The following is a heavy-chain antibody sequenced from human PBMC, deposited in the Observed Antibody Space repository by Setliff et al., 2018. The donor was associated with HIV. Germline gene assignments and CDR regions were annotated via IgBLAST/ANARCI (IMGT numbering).Heavy chain of an antibody. CDR2: ISYDGSNI. CDR1: GLTFSHYP. V-gene: IGHV3-30*04. J-gene: IGHJ4*02. CDR3: AKGASSYYHLYYFDY. D-gene: IGHD3-22*01. Sequence: GGSLRLSCAASGLTFSHYPMHWVRQAPGKGLEWVAIISYDGSNIHYADSVKGRFTISRDNGRNSLYLQMNSLRAEDMALYFCAKGASSYYHLYYFDYWGQGTLVTV.